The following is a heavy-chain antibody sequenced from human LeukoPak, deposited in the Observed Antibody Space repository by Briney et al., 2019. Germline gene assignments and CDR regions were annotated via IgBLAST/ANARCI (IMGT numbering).Heavy chain of an antibody. CDR1: GGSIRSYH. D-gene: IGHD3-3*01. Sequence: SETLSLTCTVSGGSIRSYHWSWIRQPPGKRLEWIGYIYDSGSTNYNPSLKSRVTISIDTSKNQFSLKLSSVTAADTAVYYCARDRQTAIYDFWSGYHYFDYWGQGTLVTVSS. CDR3: ARDRQTAIYDFWSGYHYFDY. CDR2: IYDSGST. J-gene: IGHJ4*02. V-gene: IGHV4-59*01.